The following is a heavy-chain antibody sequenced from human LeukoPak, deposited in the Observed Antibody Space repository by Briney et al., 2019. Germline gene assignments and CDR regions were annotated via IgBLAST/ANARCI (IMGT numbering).Heavy chain of an antibody. CDR1: GFIVSSNY. CDR2: IYSDGST. D-gene: IGHD5-18*01. Sequence: PGGSRRLSCAASGFIVSSNYMSWVRQAPGKGLEWVSIIYSDGSTYYSDSVEDRFIISRDKSMNTLFLQMNSLRADDTAVYYCARALCGYSYLLDYWGQGTRVTVSS. J-gene: IGHJ4*02. CDR3: ARALCGYSYLLDY. V-gene: IGHV3-53*01.